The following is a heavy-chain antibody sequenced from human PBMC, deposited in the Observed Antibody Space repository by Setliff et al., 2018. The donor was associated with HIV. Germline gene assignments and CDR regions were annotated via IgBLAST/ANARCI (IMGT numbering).Heavy chain of an antibody. CDR2: VYYSGSS. J-gene: IGHJ4*02. CDR1: GGSMSSSNYL. CDR3: ASRPPLSSGSGFAY. V-gene: IGHV4-39*01. Sequence: ASETLSLTCTVSGGSMSSSNYLWGWIRQPPGKGLEWIGSVYYSGSSYYNPSLKSRITIAVDSAKYQFSLSLTSVTAADTAVYFCASRPPLSSGSGFAYWGQGALVTVSS. D-gene: IGHD3-10*01.